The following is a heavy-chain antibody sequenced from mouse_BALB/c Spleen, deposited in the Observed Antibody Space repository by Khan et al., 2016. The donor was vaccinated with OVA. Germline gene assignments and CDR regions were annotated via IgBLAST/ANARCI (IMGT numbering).Heavy chain of an antibody. J-gene: IGHJ1*01. CDR2: INTYTGQP. CDR3: ARSNSYWYFDV. Sequence: QIQLVQSGPELKKPGEPVKISCTASGYTFTNYGMNWVKQAPGKGLKWMGWINTYTGQPTYPDEFKGRFAFSLETSASTAYLQIHNLNNEDTATYFCARSNSYWYFDVWGAGTTVIVSA. CDR1: GYTFTNYG. V-gene: IGHV9-3-1*01. D-gene: IGHD4-1*02.